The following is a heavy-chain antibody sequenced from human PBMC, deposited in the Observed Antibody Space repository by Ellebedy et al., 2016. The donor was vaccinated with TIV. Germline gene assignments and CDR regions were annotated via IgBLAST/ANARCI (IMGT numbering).Heavy chain of an antibody. D-gene: IGHD4-17*01. CDR1: GGPISSNDYF. Sequence: MPSETLSLTCTVSGGPISSNDYFWGWIRQAPGKGLEWIGSIFHSGNTYYNPSLKTRVTVSIDTSKNQFSLKMRSVTAAETAVYYCARATVTDAFDIWGQGTMVTVSS. J-gene: IGHJ3*02. CDR2: IFHSGNT. CDR3: ARATVTDAFDI. V-gene: IGHV4-39*01.